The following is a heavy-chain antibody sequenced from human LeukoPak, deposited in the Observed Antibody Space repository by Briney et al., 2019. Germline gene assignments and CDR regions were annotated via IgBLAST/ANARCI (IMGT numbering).Heavy chain of an antibody. D-gene: IGHD5-12*01. V-gene: IGHV3-66*02. CDR3: ATPSGYSRNYYYYYMDV. J-gene: IGHJ6*03. CDR1: GFTVSSNY. Sequence: GRSLRLSCAASGFTVSSNYMSWVRQAPGKGLEWVSVIYSGGSTYYADSVKGRFTISRDNSKNTLYLQMNSLRAEDTAVYYCATPSGYSRNYYYYYMDVWGKGTTVTVSS. CDR2: IYSGGST.